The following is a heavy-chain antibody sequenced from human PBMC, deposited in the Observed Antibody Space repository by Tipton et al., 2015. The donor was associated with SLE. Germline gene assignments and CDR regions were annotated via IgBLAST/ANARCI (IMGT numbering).Heavy chain of an antibody. CDR2: FIPMFGMA. CDR3: ARDRTIFGVVPRAFDI. Sequence: QSGAEVKKPGSSVKVSCKASGGTFSSYAINWVRQAPGQGLEWMGGFIPMFGMANYAQKFQGRVTITTDESTNTAYMKLSSLRSEDTAVYYCARDRTIFGVVPRAFDIWGQGTMVTVSS. CDR1: GGTFSSYA. J-gene: IGHJ3*02. V-gene: IGHV1-69*05. D-gene: IGHD3-3*01.